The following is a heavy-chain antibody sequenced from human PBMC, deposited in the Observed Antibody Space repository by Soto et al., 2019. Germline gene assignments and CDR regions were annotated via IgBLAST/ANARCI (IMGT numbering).Heavy chain of an antibody. J-gene: IGHJ5*02. V-gene: IGHV4-59*01. CDR2: IYYSGST. CDR3: ARGRFSIAVAADNWFDP. Sequence: SETLSLTCTVSGGSISSYYWSWIRQPPGKGLEWIGYIYYSGSTNYNPSLKSRVTISVDTSKNQFSLKLSSVTAADTAVYYCARGRFSIAVAADNWFDPWGQGTLVTVSS. CDR1: GGSISSYY. D-gene: IGHD6-19*01.